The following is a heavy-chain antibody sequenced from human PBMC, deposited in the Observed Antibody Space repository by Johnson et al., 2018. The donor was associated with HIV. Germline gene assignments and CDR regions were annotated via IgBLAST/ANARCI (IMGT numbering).Heavy chain of an antibody. V-gene: IGHV3-66*01. J-gene: IGHJ3*02. D-gene: IGHD1-26*01. Sequence: VQLVESGGGLVQPGGSLRLSCAASGFTFSYYAMSWVRQAPGKGLEWVSVIYSGGSTYYADSVKGRFTISRDNSKNTLYLQMNSLRAEDTAVYYCAKGRWEATTYDDAFDIWGQGTMVTVSS. CDR1: GFTFSYYA. CDR3: AKGRWEATTYDDAFDI. CDR2: IYSGGST.